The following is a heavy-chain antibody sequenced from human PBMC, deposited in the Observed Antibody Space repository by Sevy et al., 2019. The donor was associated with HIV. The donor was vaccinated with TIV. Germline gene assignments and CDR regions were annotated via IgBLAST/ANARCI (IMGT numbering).Heavy chain of an antibody. J-gene: IGHJ4*02. V-gene: IGHV1-24*01. Sequence: ASVKVSCKVSGYTLSALSMHWVRQAPGKGLEWMGGFDEDGEILYAQKFQGRVTMTEDTSTDTGYMELSRLRSEDTAVYYCATDIVVGRDYWGQGTLVTVSS. D-gene: IGHD2-2*01. CDR2: FDEDGEI. CDR3: ATDIVVGRDY. CDR1: GYTLSALS.